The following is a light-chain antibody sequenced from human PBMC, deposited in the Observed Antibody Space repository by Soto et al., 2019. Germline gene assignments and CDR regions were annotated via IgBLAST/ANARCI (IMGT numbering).Light chain of an antibody. CDR3: SSLTTSVTYV. CDR2: EVS. Sequence: QSVQTQPASVSGSPGQTVAISCTGTSSDVGAYNYVSWYQQHPGKAPTLLLSEVSNRPSGVSDRVSGSKSGNTASLTIAGLQAGDEAKYYGSSLTTSVTYVFGTGTKVTVL. J-gene: IGLJ1*01. V-gene: IGLV2-14*01. CDR1: SSDVGAYNY.